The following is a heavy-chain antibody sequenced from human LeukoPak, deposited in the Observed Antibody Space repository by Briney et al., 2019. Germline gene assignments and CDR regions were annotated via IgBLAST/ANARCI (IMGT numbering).Heavy chain of an antibody. Sequence: GASVKVSCKASGYTFTGYYMHWVRQAPGQGLEWMGWINPNSGGTNYAQKFQGRVTMTRDTSISTAYMELSRLRSDDTAVYCCARENIAVAGTVDYWGQGTLVTVSS. CDR3: ARENIAVAGTVDY. CDR2: INPNSGGT. D-gene: IGHD6-19*01. CDR1: GYTFTGYY. V-gene: IGHV1-2*02. J-gene: IGHJ4*02.